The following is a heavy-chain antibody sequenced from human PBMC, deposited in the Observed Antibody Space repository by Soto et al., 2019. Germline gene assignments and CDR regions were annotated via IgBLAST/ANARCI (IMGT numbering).Heavy chain of an antibody. V-gene: IGHV3-23*01. CDR3: AKSFSSNWYDYFDY. CDR1: GITFIADA. J-gene: IGHJ4*02. CDR2: ISGSGATT. D-gene: IGHD6-13*01. Sequence: GGSLRLSCAASGITFIADAMSWVRQAPGKGLEWVSAISGSGATTYYADSVRGRFTISRDKSKNTLYLQMNSLRAEDTALYYCAKSFSSNWYDYFDYWGQGSLVTVSS.